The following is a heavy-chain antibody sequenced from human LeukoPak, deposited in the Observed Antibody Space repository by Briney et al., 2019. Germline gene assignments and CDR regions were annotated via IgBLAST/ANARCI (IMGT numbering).Heavy chain of an antibody. Sequence: PSETLSLTCSVSGYSISSGYYWGWIRQPPGKGLEWIGSIYHSGSTYYNPSLKSRVTISVDRSKNQFPLKLSSVTAADTAVYYCAWTTVTKGDFDYWGQGTLVTVSS. CDR1: GYSISSGYY. CDR3: AWTTVTKGDFDY. J-gene: IGHJ4*02. V-gene: IGHV4-38-2*01. CDR2: IYHSGST. D-gene: IGHD4-11*01.